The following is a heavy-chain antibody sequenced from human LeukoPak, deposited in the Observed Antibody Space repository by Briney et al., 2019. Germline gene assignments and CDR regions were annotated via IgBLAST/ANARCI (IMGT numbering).Heavy chain of an antibody. V-gene: IGHV6-1*01. J-gene: IGHJ6*02. CDR2: TYYRSKWYN. CDR1: GDSVSSNSAA. CDR3: ARVSVTMVRGVSRVVDV. Sequence: SQTLSLTCAISGDSVSSNSAAWNWIRQSPSRGLEWLGRTYYRSKWYNDYAVSVKSRITINPDTSKNQFSLQLNSVTPEDTAAYYCARVSVTMVRGVSRVVDVWGQGTTVTVSS. D-gene: IGHD3-10*01.